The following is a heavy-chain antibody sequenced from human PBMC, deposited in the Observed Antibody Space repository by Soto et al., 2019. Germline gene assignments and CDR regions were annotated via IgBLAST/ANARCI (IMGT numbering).Heavy chain of an antibody. CDR1: GSTFTSYD. CDR2: MNPNSGST. CDR3: ARPHDYVWGSYRTIQSYGMDV. Sequence: ASVKVSCKASGSTFTSYDINWVRQATGQGLEWMGWMNPNSGSTDYAQKFQGRVTMTRNTSISTAYMELSSLRSEDTAVYYCARPHDYVWGSYRTIQSYGMDVWGQGTTVTVS. D-gene: IGHD3-16*02. J-gene: IGHJ6*02. V-gene: IGHV1-8*01.